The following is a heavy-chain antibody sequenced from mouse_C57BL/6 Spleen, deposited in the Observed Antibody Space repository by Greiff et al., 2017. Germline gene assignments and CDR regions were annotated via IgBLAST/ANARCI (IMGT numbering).Heavy chain of an antibody. CDR3: ARSGDYYGSSSYWYFDV. V-gene: IGHV1-69*01. Sequence: VQLQQSGAELVMPGASVKLSCKASGYTFTSYWMHWVKQRPGQGLEWIGEIDPSDSYTNYNQQFKGKSTLTVDKSSSTAYMQLSSLTSEDSAVXYCARSGDYYGSSSYWYFDVWGTGTTVTVSS. CDR1: GYTFTSYW. CDR2: IDPSDSYT. J-gene: IGHJ1*03. D-gene: IGHD1-1*01.